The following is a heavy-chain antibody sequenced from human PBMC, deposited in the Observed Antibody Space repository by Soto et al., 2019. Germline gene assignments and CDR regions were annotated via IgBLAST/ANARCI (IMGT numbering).Heavy chain of an antibody. Sequence: GASVKVSCKASGYSFTSYDINWVRQATGQGLEWMGWMNPNSGNTGYAQKFQDRVTMTRDTSVSTAYLELRSLRSEDTAVYYCARPPYYYDSSGYVFGMDVWGQGTTVTV. V-gene: IGHV1-8*01. CDR1: GYSFTSYD. CDR3: ARPPYYYDSSGYVFGMDV. D-gene: IGHD3-22*01. CDR2: MNPNSGNT. J-gene: IGHJ6*02.